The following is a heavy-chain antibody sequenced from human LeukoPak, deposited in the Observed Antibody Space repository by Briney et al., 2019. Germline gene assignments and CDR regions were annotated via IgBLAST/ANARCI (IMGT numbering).Heavy chain of an antibody. CDR1: GFTFSSYA. D-gene: IGHD3-3*01. Sequence: PGGSLRLSCAASGFTFSSYAMSWVRKAPGKGLEWVSGIPSSGPITYYADSVKGRFTISRDNSKNTLYLQMNSLTAEDTGIYYCANRVAQHDSWGQGTLVTVSS. CDR3: ANRVAQHDS. J-gene: IGHJ5*02. V-gene: IGHV3-23*01. CDR2: IPSSGPIT.